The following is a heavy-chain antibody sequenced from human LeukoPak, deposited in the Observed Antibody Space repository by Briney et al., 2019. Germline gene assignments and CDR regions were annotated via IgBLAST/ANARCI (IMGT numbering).Heavy chain of an antibody. J-gene: IGHJ4*02. V-gene: IGHV3-23*01. CDR3: AKGAVAGPRNQNFDY. CDR1: GLTFSSYA. Sequence: TGGSLRLSCVASGLTFSSYAMSWVRQAPGKGLEWVSAISGSGGSTNYADSAKGRFTISRDNSKNTLYLQMNSLRAEDTAVYYCAKGAVAGPRNQNFDYWGQGTLVTVSS. CDR2: ISGSGGST. D-gene: IGHD6-19*01.